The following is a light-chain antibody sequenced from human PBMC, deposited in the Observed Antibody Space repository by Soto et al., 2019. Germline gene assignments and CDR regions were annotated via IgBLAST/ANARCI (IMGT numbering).Light chain of an antibody. CDR2: DVS. CDR3: SSYTSSSTLFV. V-gene: IGLV2-14*01. J-gene: IGLJ1*01. CDR1: SSDVGGYNY. Sequence: SALAQPASVSGSPGQSITISCPRTSSDVGGYNYVSWYQQHPGKAPKLMIYDVSNRPSGVSNRFSGSKSGNTASLTISGLQAEDEADYYCSSYTSSSTLFVFGTGTKVTVL.